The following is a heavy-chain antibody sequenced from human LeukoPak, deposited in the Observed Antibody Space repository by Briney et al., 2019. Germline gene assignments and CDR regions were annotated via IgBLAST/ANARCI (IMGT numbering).Heavy chain of an antibody. V-gene: IGHV3-30*18. Sequence: GGSLRLPCAASGFTLSSYGMHWVRQAPGKGLEWVAVISYDGSNKYYADSVKGRFTISRDNSKNTLYLQMNSLRAEDTAVYYCAKDHAHYYGSGSYFDYWGQGTLVTVSS. CDR1: GFTLSSYG. CDR2: ISYDGSNK. D-gene: IGHD3-10*01. CDR3: AKDHAHYYGSGSYFDY. J-gene: IGHJ4*02.